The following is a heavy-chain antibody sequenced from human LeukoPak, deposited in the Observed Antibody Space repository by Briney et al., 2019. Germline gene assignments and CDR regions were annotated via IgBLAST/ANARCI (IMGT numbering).Heavy chain of an antibody. CDR2: IYSVDST. CDR1: GFTVSSNY. Sequence: GGSLRLSCAASGFTVSSNYMSWVRQAPGKGLEWVSVIYSVDSTYYADSVKGRFTISRDNTKNLLYLEMNSLRAEDTAMYFCVRDVGAVRGEVYFDYWGQGTLVTVSS. CDR3: VRDVGAVRGEVYFDY. V-gene: IGHV3-66*01. J-gene: IGHJ4*02. D-gene: IGHD3-10*01.